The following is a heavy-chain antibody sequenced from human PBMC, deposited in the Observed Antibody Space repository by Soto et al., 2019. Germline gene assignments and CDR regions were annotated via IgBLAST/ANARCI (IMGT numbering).Heavy chain of an antibody. Sequence: QVQLVQSGAEVKKPGSSVKVSCKASGGTFSSYAISWVRQAPGQGLEWMGGIIPIFGTATYAQKFQGRVTITADESTSTAYMELSSLRSEDTAVYYCARAFCSGGSCSYYYYGMDVWGQGTTVTVSS. CDR2: IIPIFGTA. CDR1: GGTFSSYA. CDR3: ARAFCSGGSCSYYYYGMDV. J-gene: IGHJ6*02. D-gene: IGHD2-15*01. V-gene: IGHV1-69*01.